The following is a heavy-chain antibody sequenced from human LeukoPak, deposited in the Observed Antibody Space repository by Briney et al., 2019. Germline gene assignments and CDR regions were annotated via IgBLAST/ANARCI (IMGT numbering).Heavy chain of an antibody. CDR2: VSYSGNA. J-gene: IGHJ5*02. Sequence: PSETLSLTCVVSGGSMNTYYWSWIRQAPGKGLEWIGYVSYSGNAHYNASLKSRATISVDTSRNQFSLGLTSLTAADTAVYYCARGVVAATLFWSDPWGQGARVTVSS. CDR3: ARGVVAATLFWSDP. CDR1: GGSMNTYY. V-gene: IGHV4-59*01. D-gene: IGHD6-13*01.